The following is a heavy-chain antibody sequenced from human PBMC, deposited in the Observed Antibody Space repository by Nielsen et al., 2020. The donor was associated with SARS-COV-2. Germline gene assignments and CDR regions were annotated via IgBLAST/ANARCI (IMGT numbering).Heavy chain of an antibody. CDR2: ISGSGDSR. D-gene: IGHD3-3*01. CDR1: GFTFNSYA. CDR3: AKERSGYYYFNY. J-gene: IGHJ4*02. Sequence: GGSLRLSCAASGFTFNSYAMNWVRQAPGKGLEWVSSISGSGDSRYHAASVMGRFTISRDNSKDTLYLQMNSLRPEDTAVYYCAKERSGYYYFNYWGQGPLVTVSS. V-gene: IGHV3-23*01.